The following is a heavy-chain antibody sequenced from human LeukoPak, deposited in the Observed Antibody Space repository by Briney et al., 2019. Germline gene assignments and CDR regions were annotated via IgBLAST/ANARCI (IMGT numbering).Heavy chain of an antibody. Sequence: SVKVSCKASGGTFSSYAISWVRQAPGQGLEWMGRIIPILGIANYAQKFQGRVTITADKSTSTAYMELRSLRSEDTAVYYCARDPYYYDSSGYSTAFDYWGQGTLVTVSS. V-gene: IGHV1-69*04. CDR1: GGTFSSYA. CDR2: IIPILGIA. J-gene: IGHJ4*02. CDR3: ARDPYYYDSSGYSTAFDY. D-gene: IGHD3-22*01.